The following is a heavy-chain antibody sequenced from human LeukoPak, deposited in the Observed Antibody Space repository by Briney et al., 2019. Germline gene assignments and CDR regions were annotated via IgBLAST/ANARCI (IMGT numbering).Heavy chain of an antibody. J-gene: IGHJ6*02. D-gene: IGHD3-10*01. Sequence: ASVKVSCKASGYTFISYGISWLRQAPGQGLEWMGWINPNSGGTNYAQKFQGWVTMTRDTSISTAYMELSRLRSDDTAVYYCARADGSGSFYGMDVWGQGTTVTVSS. CDR3: ARADGSGSFYGMDV. V-gene: IGHV1-2*04. CDR2: INPNSGGT. CDR1: GYTFISYG.